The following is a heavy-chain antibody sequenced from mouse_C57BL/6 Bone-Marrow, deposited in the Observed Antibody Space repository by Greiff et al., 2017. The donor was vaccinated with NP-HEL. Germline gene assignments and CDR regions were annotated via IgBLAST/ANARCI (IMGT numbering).Heavy chain of an antibody. V-gene: IGHV1-64*01. CDR2: IHPISGST. CDR1: GYTFTSYW. CDR3: ASPYYYGSSRFAY. D-gene: IGHD1-1*01. Sequence: QVQLQQPGAELVKPGASVKLSCKASGYTFTSYWMHWVKQRPGQGLEWIGMIHPISGSTNYNEKFKSKATLTVDKSASTAYMQLSSLTSEDSAVYYCASPYYYGSSRFAYWGQGTLVTVSA. J-gene: IGHJ3*01.